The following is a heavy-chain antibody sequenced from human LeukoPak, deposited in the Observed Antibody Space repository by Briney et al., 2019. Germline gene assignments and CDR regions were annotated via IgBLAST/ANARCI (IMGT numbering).Heavy chain of an antibody. CDR2: IIPIFGTA. CDR1: GGTFSSYA. J-gene: IGHJ4*02. V-gene: IGHV1-69*05. Sequence: ASVKVPCKASGGTFSSYAISWVRQAPGQGLEWMGGIIPIFGTANYAQKFQGRVTITTDESTSTAYMELSSLRSEDTAVYYCARVPTGDYDLSYWGQGTLVTVSS. D-gene: IGHD4-17*01. CDR3: ARVPTGDYDLSY.